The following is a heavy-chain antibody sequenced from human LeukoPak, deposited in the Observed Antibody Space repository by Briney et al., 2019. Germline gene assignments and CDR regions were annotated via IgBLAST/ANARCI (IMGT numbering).Heavy chain of an antibody. J-gene: IGHJ4*02. V-gene: IGHV3-21*01. CDR1: GFTFSTDS. CDR3: ANSVRGVIVRGFDY. D-gene: IGHD3-10*02. CDR2: ISASSSYI. Sequence: GGSLRLSCAASGFTFSTDSMNWVRQAPGKGLEWVSSISASSSYIYYADSVKGRFTISRDNAKNTLYLQMNSLRAEDTAVYYCANSVRGVIVRGFDYWGQGTLVTVSS.